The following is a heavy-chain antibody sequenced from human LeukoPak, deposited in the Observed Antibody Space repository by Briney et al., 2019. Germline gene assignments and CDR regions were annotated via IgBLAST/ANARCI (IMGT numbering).Heavy chain of an antibody. V-gene: IGHV4-31*03. CDR2: IHPSGRL. Sequence: PSQTLSRNCTVSGASFSSGDQYWNRIRQSPGKGLEWIGSIHPSGRLYNNPSLESRVTISIDTSKNQFSLNLNSVTAADTAVYFCSRGLDSRKLGYWGQGTLVTVSS. CDR3: SRGLDSRKLGY. D-gene: IGHD3-22*01. CDR1: GASFSSGDQY. J-gene: IGHJ4*02.